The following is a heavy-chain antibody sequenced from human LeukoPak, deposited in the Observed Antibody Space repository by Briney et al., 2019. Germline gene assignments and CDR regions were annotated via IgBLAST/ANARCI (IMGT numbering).Heavy chain of an antibody. D-gene: IGHD3-9*01. Sequence: HTGGSLRLSCEASGFTFSSYAMSWVRQAPGKGLEWVSAISGSGGSTYYADSVKGRFTISRDNSKNTLYLQMNSLRAEDTAVYYCADLLRYFDWLLPPIDYWGQGTLVTVSS. CDR2: ISGSGGST. V-gene: IGHV3-23*01. J-gene: IGHJ4*02. CDR3: ADLLRYFDWLLPPIDY. CDR1: GFTFSSYA.